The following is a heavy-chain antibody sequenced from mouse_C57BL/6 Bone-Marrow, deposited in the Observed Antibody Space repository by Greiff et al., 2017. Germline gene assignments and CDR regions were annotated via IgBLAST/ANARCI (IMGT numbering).Heavy chain of an antibody. CDR3: AKHRDYRGFAY. Sequence: VKLQESGPGLVAPSQSLSITCTVSGFSLTSYGVDWVRQPPGQGLEWLGVICGGGSTNYNSALMSRLSISKDNSKSQVFLRMNGLQTDDTAMYYCAKHRDYRGFAYWGQGTLVTVSA. V-gene: IGHV2-9*01. CDR2: ICGGGST. CDR1: GFSLTSYG. J-gene: IGHJ3*01. D-gene: IGHD2-4*01.